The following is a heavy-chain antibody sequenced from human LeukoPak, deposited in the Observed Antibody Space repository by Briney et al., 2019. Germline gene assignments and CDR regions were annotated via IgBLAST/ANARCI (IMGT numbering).Heavy chain of an antibody. CDR1: GYTFTGYY. J-gene: IGHJ6*02. D-gene: IGHD3-10*01. Sequence: ASVKVSCMASGYTFTGYYMHWVRQAPGQGLEWMGWINPNSGGTNYAQKFQGRVTMTRDTSISTAYMELSRLRSDDTAVYYCAREGYYGSGSYYYYYGMDVWGQGTTVTVSS. CDR2: INPNSGGT. CDR3: AREGYYGSGSYYYYYGMDV. V-gene: IGHV1-2*02.